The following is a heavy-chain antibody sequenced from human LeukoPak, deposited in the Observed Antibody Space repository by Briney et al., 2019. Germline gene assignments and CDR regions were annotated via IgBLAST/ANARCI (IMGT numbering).Heavy chain of an antibody. CDR1: GFPFETNA. D-gene: IGHD5-18*01. V-gene: IGHV3-23*01. CDR2: IGNTET. CDR3: AKDWIQFNRVFDCFDS. J-gene: IGHJ4*02. Sequence: GGSLRLSCATPGFPFETNAMSWVRQAPGKGLEWVATIGNTETFYADSVTGRFTISRDNSKNTVNLQMNRLRVEDTAIYYCAKDWIQFNRVFDCFDSWGQGTLVTVSS.